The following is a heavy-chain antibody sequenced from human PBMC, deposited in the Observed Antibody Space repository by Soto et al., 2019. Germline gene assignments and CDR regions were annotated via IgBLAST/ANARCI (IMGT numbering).Heavy chain of an antibody. CDR3: ARGRWEVGAYWYIEV. CDR2: ISSSSSTI. CDR1: GFTLSGYS. J-gene: IGHJ2*01. D-gene: IGHD1-26*01. Sequence: DVQLVESGGGIVHPGGSLGLSCVASGFTLSGYSMNWVRQAPGKGLEWVSHISSSSSTIYYADSAKGRFTISRDNAKNSVYLQLNSPRHDDTAVYYCARGRWEVGAYWYIEVWGRGTLVTVSS. V-gene: IGHV3-48*02.